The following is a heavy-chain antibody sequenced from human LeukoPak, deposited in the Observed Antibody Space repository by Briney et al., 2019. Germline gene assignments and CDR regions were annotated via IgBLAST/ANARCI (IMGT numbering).Heavy chain of an antibody. V-gene: IGHV1-2*02. CDR3: ARGGSSSRRDYFDY. J-gene: IGHJ4*02. CDR2: INPNSGGT. Sequence: ASVKVSCKASGYTFTGYYMHWVRQAPGQGLEWMGWINPNSGGTNYTQKFQGRVTMTRDTSISTAYMELSRLRSDDTAVYYCARGGSSSRRDYFDYWGQGTLVTVSS. D-gene: IGHD6-13*01. CDR1: GYTFTGYY.